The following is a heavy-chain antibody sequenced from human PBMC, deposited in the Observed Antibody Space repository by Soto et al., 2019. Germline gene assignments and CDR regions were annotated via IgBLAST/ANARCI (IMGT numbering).Heavy chain of an antibody. V-gene: IGHV1-2*02. CDR1: GYTFTAYY. Sequence: VASVKVSCKSSGYTFTAYYIHWVRQAPGHGLEWMGWINPNGGGTKYAQKFQGRVTMTRDTSINTAYMELTRLTSDDTAVYYCARAVHTMIQGVRFRVDQWRQGTLVTVSS. J-gene: IGHJ4*02. CDR3: ARAVHTMIQGVRFRVDQ. D-gene: IGHD3-10*01. CDR2: INPNGGGT.